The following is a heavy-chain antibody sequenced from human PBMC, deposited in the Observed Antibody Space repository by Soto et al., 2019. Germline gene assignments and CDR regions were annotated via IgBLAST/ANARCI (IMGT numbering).Heavy chain of an antibody. V-gene: IGHV4-39*01. CDR1: GGSISSSSYY. CDR2: IYYSGST. Sequence: QLQLQESGPGLVKPSETLSLTCTVSGGSISSSSYYWGWIRQPPGKGLEWVGSIYYSGSTYYIPSIRCRVTMAVDTAKRLLTLKLISVTAEASAVYWCGPKINWFNPWGQGTLVTVS. J-gene: IGHJ5*02. CDR3: GPKINWFNP.